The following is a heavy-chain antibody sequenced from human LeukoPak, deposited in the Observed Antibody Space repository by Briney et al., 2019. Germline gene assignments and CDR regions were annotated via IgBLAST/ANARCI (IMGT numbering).Heavy chain of an antibody. V-gene: IGHV1-2*02. D-gene: IGHD2-15*01. CDR2: INPNSGGT. CDR1: GYTFTGYF. Sequence: VASVKVSCKASGYTFTGYFIHWVRHAPGQGVGWMGWINPNSGGTNYAQKFQGRVTMTRDTSISTAYMELSRLRSDDTAVYYCARERTLTSCYDYWGQGTLVTVSS. CDR3: ARERTLTSCYDY. J-gene: IGHJ4*02.